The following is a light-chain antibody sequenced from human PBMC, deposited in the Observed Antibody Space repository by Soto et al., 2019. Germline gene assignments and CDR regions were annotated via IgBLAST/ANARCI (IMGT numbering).Light chain of an antibody. V-gene: IGKV1-39*01. CDR1: QSISTY. CDR2: EAS. CDR3: QQSYSSPRT. J-gene: IGKJ1*01. Sequence: DIPMTQSPSSLSVSLGGRVTITCRASQSISTYLNWYQQKPGNAPKLLIYEASSLQSEVPSRFSGRGSGTDFTLTISSLQPEDFATYYCQQSYSSPRTFGQGTKVEIK.